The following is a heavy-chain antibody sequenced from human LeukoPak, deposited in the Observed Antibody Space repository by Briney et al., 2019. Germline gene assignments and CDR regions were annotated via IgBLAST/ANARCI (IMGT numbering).Heavy chain of an antibody. V-gene: IGHV1-18*01. D-gene: IGHD3-10*01. CDR2: ISAYNGNT. CDR1: GYTFTSYG. J-gene: IGHJ4*02. Sequence: ASVKVSCEASGYTFTSYGISWVRQAPGQGLEWMGWISAYNGNTNYAQKLQGRVTMTTDTSTSTAYMELRSLRSDDTAVYYCARRYYGSGSYSIDYWGQGTLVTVSS. CDR3: ARRYYGSGSYSIDY.